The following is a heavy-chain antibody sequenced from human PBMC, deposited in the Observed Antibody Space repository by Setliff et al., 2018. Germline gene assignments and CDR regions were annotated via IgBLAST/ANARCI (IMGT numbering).Heavy chain of an antibody. D-gene: IGHD1-1*01. CDR2: VYSGVYSSGIT. CDR3: ARESAGDESVRHLYYTDV. V-gene: IGHV4-61*02. Sequence: PSETLSLTCSVSGGSMSSGPNYWSWIRQPAGRGLEWVGRVYSGVYSSGITSYNPSLKSRVTISMDTSKNQFSLGLTSVTAADTAVYYCARESAGDESVRHLYYTDVWGRGTTVTVSS. CDR1: GGSMSSGPNY. J-gene: IGHJ6*03.